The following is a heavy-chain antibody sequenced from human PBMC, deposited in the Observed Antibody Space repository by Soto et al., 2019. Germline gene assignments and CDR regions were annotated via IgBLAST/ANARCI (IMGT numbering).Heavy chain of an antibody. D-gene: IGHD3-9*01. CDR3: ARGQLRYFDWLYPVDAFDI. CDR1: GGSISSGGYY. CDR2: IYYSGST. Sequence: PSETLSLTCTVSGGSISSGGYYWSWIRQHPRKGLEWIGYIYYSGSTYYNPSLKSRVTISVDTSKNQFSLKLSSVTAADTAVYYCARGQLRYFDWLYPVDAFDIWGPGXMVTVPS. V-gene: IGHV4-31*03. J-gene: IGHJ3*02.